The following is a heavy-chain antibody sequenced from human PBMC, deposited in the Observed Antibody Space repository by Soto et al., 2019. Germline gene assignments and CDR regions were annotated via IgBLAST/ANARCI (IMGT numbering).Heavy chain of an antibody. J-gene: IGHJ4*02. CDR2: IYYSGST. D-gene: IGHD1-26*01. Sequence: SETLSLTCTVSGGSISSYYWSWIRQPPGKGLEWIGYIYYSGSTNYNPSLKSRVTISVDTSKNQFSLKLSSVTAADTAVYYCARVIVGAPYFDYWGQGTLVTVSS. V-gene: IGHV4-59*01. CDR1: GGSISSYY. CDR3: ARVIVGAPYFDY.